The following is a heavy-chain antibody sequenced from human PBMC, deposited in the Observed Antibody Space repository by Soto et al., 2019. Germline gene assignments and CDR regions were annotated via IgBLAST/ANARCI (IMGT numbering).Heavy chain of an antibody. CDR1: GFTVSSNY. V-gene: IGHV3-53*02. CDR3: ARARNYGGQLFDY. D-gene: IGHD4-17*01. J-gene: IGHJ4*02. CDR2: IYSGGES. Sequence: EVQLVQTGGGLIQPGGSLILSCAASGFTVSSNYMSWVRQAPGKGLEWVSVIYSGGESNYADSVKGRFTISRDNSKNTVFLQINSLRVGDTAVYYCARARNYGGQLFDYWGQGALFTVSS.